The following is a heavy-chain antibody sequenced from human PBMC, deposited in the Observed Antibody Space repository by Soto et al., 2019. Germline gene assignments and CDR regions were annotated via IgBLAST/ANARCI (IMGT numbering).Heavy chain of an antibody. CDR2: INHSGST. CDR3: ARAGYYDSSGYYYDY. V-gene: IGHV4-34*01. Sequence: PSETLSLTCAVYGGSFSGYYWSWIRQPPGKGLERIGEINHSGSTNYNPSLKSRVTISVDTSKNQFSLKLSSVTAADTAVYYCARAGYYDSSGYYYDYWGQGTLVTVSS. J-gene: IGHJ4*02. CDR1: GGSFSGYY. D-gene: IGHD3-22*01.